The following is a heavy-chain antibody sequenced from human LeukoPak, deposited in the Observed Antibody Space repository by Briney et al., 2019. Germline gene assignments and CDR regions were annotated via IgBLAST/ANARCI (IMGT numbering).Heavy chain of an antibody. CDR3: ARVLDLSKRGLDAFDI. V-gene: IGHV4-30-2*01. CDR1: GGSISSGGYS. Sequence: PSQTLSLTCAVSGGSISSGGYSWSWIRQPPGKGLEWIGYIYHSGSTYYNPSLKSRVTISVDTSKKQFSLKLSSATAADTAVYYCARVLDLSKRGLDAFDIWGQGTMVTVSS. D-gene: IGHD3-16*01. CDR2: IYHSGST. J-gene: IGHJ3*02.